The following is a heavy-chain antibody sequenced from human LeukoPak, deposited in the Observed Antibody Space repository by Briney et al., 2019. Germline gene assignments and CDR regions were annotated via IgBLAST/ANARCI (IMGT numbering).Heavy chain of an antibody. CDR3: AKDSGYYDSSGYLDY. CDR2: ISYDGSNK. CDR1: GFTFSSYG. J-gene: IGHJ4*02. V-gene: IGHV3-30*18. D-gene: IGHD3-22*01. Sequence: SGGSLRLSCAASGFTFSSYGMHWVRQAPGKGLEWVAVISYDGSNKYYADSVKGRFTISRDNSKNTLYLQMNSLRAEDTAVYYCAKDSGYYDSSGYLDYWGQGTLVTVSS.